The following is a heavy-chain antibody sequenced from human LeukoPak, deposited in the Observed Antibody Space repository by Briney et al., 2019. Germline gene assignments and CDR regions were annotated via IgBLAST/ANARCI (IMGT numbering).Heavy chain of an antibody. CDR2: ISYDGSNK. CDR3: ARDYGVYCSSTSCYTYYFDY. V-gene: IGHV3-30-3*01. J-gene: IGHJ4*02. Sequence: GRSLRLSCAASGFTFSSYAMHWVRQAPGKGLEWVAVISYDGSNKYYAVSVKGRFTISRDNSKNTLYLQMNSLRAEDTAVYYCARDYGVYCSSTSCYTYYFDYRGQGTLVTVSS. D-gene: IGHD2-2*02. CDR1: GFTFSSYA.